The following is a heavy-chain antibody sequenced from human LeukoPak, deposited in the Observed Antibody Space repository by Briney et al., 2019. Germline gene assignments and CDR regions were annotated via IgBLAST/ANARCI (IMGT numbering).Heavy chain of an antibody. J-gene: IGHJ6*03. CDR3: ARTPQGTTMVRGVIANYYYYYYMDV. D-gene: IGHD3-10*01. Sequence: SETLSLTCTVSGGSISSYYVSCIRDPPGKGLEWIGYIYYSGSTNYNPSLKSRVTISVDTSKNLFSLKLSSAPAADTAVYYCARTPQGTTMVRGVIANYYYYYYMDVWGKGTTVTVSS. CDR2: IYYSGST. V-gene: IGHV4-59*01. CDR1: GGSISSYY.